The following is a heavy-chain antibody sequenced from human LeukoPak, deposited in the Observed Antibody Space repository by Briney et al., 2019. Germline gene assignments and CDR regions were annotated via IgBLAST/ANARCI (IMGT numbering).Heavy chain of an antibody. V-gene: IGHV3-30*18. CDR2: ISYDGSNK. J-gene: IGHJ4*02. Sequence: GGSLRLSCAASGFTFSSYGMHWVRQAPGKGLEWVAVISYDGSNKYYADSVKGRFTISRDNSKNTLYLQMNSLRAEDTAVYYCAKDLGAGKVRGVINPFDYWGQGTLVTVSS. CDR3: AKDLGAGKVRGVINPFDY. CDR1: GFTFSSYG. D-gene: IGHD3-10*01.